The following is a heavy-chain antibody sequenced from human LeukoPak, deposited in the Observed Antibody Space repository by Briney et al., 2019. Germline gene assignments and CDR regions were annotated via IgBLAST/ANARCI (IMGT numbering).Heavy chain of an antibody. CDR2: ISWNSGSI. Sequence: GGSLRLSCAASGFTFDDYAMHWVRQAPGKGLEWVSGISWNSGSIGYADSVKGRFTISRDNSKNTLYLQMNSLRAEDTAVYYCARDAQIAAAGNDYYGMDVWGQGTTVTVSS. V-gene: IGHV3-9*01. CDR1: GFTFDDYA. CDR3: ARDAQIAAAGNDYYGMDV. J-gene: IGHJ6*02. D-gene: IGHD6-13*01.